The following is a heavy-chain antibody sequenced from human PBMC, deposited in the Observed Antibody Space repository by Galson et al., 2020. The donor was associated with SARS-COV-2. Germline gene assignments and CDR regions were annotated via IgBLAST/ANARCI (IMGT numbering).Heavy chain of an antibody. J-gene: IGHJ4*02. Sequence: SETMSLTCTLSGGSISNSSNYCARIRQPLGNWLVWIGSTYSSGSTYYNPSLKRRVTISVDTPKNQFSLKLSSVTAADTAVYYCARRADYYGSGSFGYWGQGTLVTVAS. V-gene: IGHV4-39*01. CDR1: GGSISNSSNY. CDR2: TYSSGST. D-gene: IGHD3-10*01. CDR3: ARRADYYGSGSFGY.